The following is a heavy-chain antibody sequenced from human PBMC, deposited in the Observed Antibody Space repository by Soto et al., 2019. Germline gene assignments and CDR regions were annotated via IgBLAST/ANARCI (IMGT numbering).Heavy chain of an antibody. CDR3: ARGVRALNYDILTGYSKHWFDP. V-gene: IGHV3-13*01. CDR2: IGTAGDT. Sequence: PGGSLRLSCAASGFTFSSYDMHWVRQATGKGLEWVSAIGTAGDTYYPGSVKGRFTISRENAKNSLYLQMNSLRAGDTAVYYCARGVRALNYDILTGYSKHWFDPWGQGTLVTVSS. J-gene: IGHJ5*02. D-gene: IGHD3-9*01. CDR1: GFTFSSYD.